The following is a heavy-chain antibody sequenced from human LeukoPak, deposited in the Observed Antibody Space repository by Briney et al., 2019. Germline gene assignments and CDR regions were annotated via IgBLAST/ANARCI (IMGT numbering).Heavy chain of an antibody. CDR3: ARAPRGIAVAGVDY. D-gene: IGHD6-19*01. CDR2: IWYDGSNK. CDR1: GFTFSSYA. V-gene: IGHV3-33*08. Sequence: PGGSLRLSCAASGFTFSSYAMHWVRQAPGKGLEWVAVIWYDGSNKYYADSVKGRFTISRDNSKNTLYLQMSSLRAEDTAVYYCARAPRGIAVAGVDYWGQGTLVTVSS. J-gene: IGHJ4*02.